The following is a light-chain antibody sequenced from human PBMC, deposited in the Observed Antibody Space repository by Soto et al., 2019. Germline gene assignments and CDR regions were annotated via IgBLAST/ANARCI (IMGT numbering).Light chain of an antibody. CDR1: QAISSY. V-gene: IGKV1-27*01. CDR2: ATS. Sequence: DIKLTQSPSSLSASVGDRVTITCRASQAISSYLAWYQQKPGKVPELLIYATSTLQSGAPSRFSGSGSGTDFTLTISRLQPEVVATYYCHNYNPAPTFGGGTKVEIK. J-gene: IGKJ4*01. CDR3: HNYNPAPT.